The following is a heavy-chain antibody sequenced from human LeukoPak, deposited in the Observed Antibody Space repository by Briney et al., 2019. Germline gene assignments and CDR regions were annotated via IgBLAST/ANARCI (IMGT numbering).Heavy chain of an antibody. CDR3: ARVHYYDTSGTN. CDR1: GYTFTSYG. CDR2: IRSYNGNT. V-gene: IGHV1-18*01. Sequence: ASVKVSCKASGYTFTSYGISWVRQAPGQGLEWMGWIRSYNGNTNYAQKLQGRATMNTHTYTSTAYMELSSQTSADTAVYYCARVHYYDTSGTNCGEGTPVTASS. J-gene: IGHJ4*02. D-gene: IGHD3-22*01.